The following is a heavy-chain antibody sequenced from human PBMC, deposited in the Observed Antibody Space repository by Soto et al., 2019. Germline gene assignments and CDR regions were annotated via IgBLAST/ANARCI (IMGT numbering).Heavy chain of an antibody. D-gene: IGHD2-2*01. V-gene: IGHV1-18*01. CDR2: IRAYNVNT. CDR1: GYTFTSYG. J-gene: IGHJ5*02. Sequence: QVQLVQSGAEVKKPGASVKVSCKASGYTFTSYGISWLRKAPGQGLEWMGWIRAYNVNTNYAQQLQGRVTMTQDTSTSTAYMEMRSLRSADTAVYYCSTVSVLVPTANSEFAPWGQGTLVPVSS. CDR3: STVSVLVPTANSEFAP.